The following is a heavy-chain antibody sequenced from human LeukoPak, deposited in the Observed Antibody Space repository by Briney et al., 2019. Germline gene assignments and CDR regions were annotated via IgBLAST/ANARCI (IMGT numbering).Heavy chain of an antibody. J-gene: IGHJ3*02. D-gene: IGHD3-22*01. CDR2: VDPEDGET. CDR1: GYTFTDYY. Sequence: ASVKVSCKVSGYTFTDYYMHWVQQAPGKGLEWMGLVDPEDGETIYAEKFQGRVTITADTSTDTAYMELSSLRSEDTAVYYCATRRYSSGYYYQRAFDIWGQGTMVTVSS. V-gene: IGHV1-69-2*01. CDR3: ATRRYSSGYYYQRAFDI.